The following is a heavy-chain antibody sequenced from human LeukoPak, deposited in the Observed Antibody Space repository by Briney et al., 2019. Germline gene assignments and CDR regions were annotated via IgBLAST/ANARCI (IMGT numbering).Heavy chain of an antibody. J-gene: IGHJ4*02. CDR2: ISSSSSYI. CDR1: GFTFSSYS. CDR3: ARGYYGSGSYWFDY. V-gene: IGHV3-21*01. Sequence: GGSLRLSCAASGFTFSSYSMNWVRQAPGKGLEWVSSISSSSSYIYYADSVKGRFTISRDNAKNSLYLQMTSLRAEDTAVYYCARGYYGSGSYWFDYWGQGTLVTVSS. D-gene: IGHD3-10*01.